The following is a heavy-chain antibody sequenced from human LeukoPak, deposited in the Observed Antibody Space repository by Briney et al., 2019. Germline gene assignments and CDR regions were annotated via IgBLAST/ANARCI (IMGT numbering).Heavy chain of an antibody. J-gene: IGHJ4*02. CDR1: GGSVSRGGYY. V-gene: IGHV4-31*03. Sequence: TSETLSLTCTVSGGSVSRGGYYWNWIRQHPGKGLEWIGFTSYSEGTYYNPSLMSRITISVDRSQNQFSLKMRDVTAADTAVYFCATADWESFYSGSWGQGALVAVSS. CDR2: TSYSEGT. CDR3: ATADWESFYSGS. D-gene: IGHD1-26*01.